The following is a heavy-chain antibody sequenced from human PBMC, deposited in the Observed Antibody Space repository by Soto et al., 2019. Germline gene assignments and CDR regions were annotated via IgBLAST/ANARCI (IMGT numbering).Heavy chain of an antibody. CDR3: ARGFREWELTFDY. J-gene: IGHJ4*02. Sequence: QVQLQESGPGLVKPSETLSLTCTVSGDSISTYYWSWIRQPPGKGLEWIGYIYYSGSTSSNPSLESRGTISVDTSKNQFSLKLSSLTAADTSAYYCARGFREWELTFDYWGQGSLVTVSS. CDR1: GDSISTYY. V-gene: IGHV4-59*01. CDR2: IYYSGST. D-gene: IGHD3-3*01.